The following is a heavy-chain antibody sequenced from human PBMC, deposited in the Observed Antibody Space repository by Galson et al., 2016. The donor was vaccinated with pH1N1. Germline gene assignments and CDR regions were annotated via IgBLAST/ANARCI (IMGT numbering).Heavy chain of an antibody. D-gene: IGHD5-18*01. J-gene: IGHJ4*02. CDR3: TREGLRGYFPD. CDR2: ISSDGRET. V-gene: IGHV3-30*04. CDR1: EFNFDTFP. Sequence: SLRLSCAASEFNFDTFPLHWVRQAPGKGLEWVAVISSDGRETHYAESVKGRFTTSRDSSKNTLYFQLSSLRPEDTATYYCTREGLRGYFPDWGQGTLVTVSS.